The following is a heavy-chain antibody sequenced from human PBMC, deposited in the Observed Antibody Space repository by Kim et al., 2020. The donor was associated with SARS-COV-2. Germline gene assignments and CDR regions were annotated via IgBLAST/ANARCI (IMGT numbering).Heavy chain of an antibody. J-gene: IGHJ5*02. V-gene: IGHV3-48*03. D-gene: IGHD6-19*01. CDR3: ARDLGSSGWYGWFDP. CDR2: ISSSSRTV. CDR1: GFTFSSYE. Sequence: GGSLRLSCAASGFTFSSYEMNWVRQAPGKGLEWLSNISSSSRTVEYADSVKGRFTISRDNAKNSLYLQMNSLRVEDTAVYYCARDLGSSGWYGWFDPWGQGTLVTVSS.